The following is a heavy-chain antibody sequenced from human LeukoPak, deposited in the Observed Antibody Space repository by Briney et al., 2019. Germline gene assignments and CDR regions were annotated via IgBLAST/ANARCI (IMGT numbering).Heavy chain of an antibody. CDR3: AKLSSGWQIDY. V-gene: IGHV3-30*18. CDR2: ISYGGSNK. Sequence: PGGSLRLSCAASGFTFSSYGMHWVRQAPGKGLEWVPVISYGGSNKYYADSVKGRFTISRDNSKNTLYLQMNSLRAEDTAVYYCAKLSSGWQIDYWGQGTLVTVSS. J-gene: IGHJ4*02. D-gene: IGHD6-19*01. CDR1: GFTFSSYG.